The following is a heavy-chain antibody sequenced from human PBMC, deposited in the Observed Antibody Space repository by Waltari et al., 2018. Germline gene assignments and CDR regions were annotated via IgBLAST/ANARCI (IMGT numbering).Heavy chain of an antibody. CDR2: IIPVPGTS. Sequence: QVHLVQSGAEVKKPGSSVKVSCKASGGTFSSYTINWVRQAPGQGLKWMGRIIPVPGTSNYAQKFQDRVTITADISTSTAYMELSSLKSEDTAVYYCARGIVPAATHWFDPWGQGTLVTVSS. J-gene: IGHJ5*02. CDR3: ARGIVPAATHWFDP. D-gene: IGHD2-2*01. V-gene: IGHV1-69*08. CDR1: GGTFSSYT.